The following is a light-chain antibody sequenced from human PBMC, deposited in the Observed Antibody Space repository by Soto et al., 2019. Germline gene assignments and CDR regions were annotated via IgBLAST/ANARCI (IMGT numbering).Light chain of an antibody. Sequence: DIQMTQSPSSLSASVGDRVTITCRASQSISSYLNWYQQKPGKAPKLLIYAASSLQSGVPSRFSGSGSGTDFTITISSLQPEDLETYYCQPSYSTLGYTFGQGTKLEIK. CDR2: AAS. V-gene: IGKV1-39*01. CDR3: QPSYSTLGYT. J-gene: IGKJ2*01. CDR1: QSISSY.